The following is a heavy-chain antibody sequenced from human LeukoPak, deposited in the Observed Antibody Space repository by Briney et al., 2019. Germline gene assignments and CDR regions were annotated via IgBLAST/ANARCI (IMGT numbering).Heavy chain of an antibody. D-gene: IGHD2-2*01. Sequence: PSETLSLTCAVYGGFFSGYYWSWIRQPPGKGLEWIGEINHSGSTNYNPSLKSRVTISVDTSKNQFSLKLSSVTAADTAVYYCAGRYCSSTSCRKYFDYWGQGTLVTVSS. CDR1: GGFFSGYY. CDR3: AGRYCSSTSCRKYFDY. J-gene: IGHJ4*02. CDR2: INHSGST. V-gene: IGHV4-34*01.